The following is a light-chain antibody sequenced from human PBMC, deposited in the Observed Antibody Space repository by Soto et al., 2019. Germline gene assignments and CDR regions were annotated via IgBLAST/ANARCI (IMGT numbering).Light chain of an antibody. CDR1: QSVTSSY. Sequence: EIVLTQSPGTLSLSPGERATLSCRASQSVTSSYLAWYQQKPGQAPRLLIYGASSRATGILDRLSGSGSETDFTLTISRLESEDFAVYYCQQYGSSPRTFGGGTKVEIK. CDR3: QQYGSSPRT. V-gene: IGKV3-20*01. CDR2: GAS. J-gene: IGKJ4*01.